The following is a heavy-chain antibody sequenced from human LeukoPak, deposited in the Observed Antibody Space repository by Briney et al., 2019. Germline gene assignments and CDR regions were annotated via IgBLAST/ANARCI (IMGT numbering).Heavy chain of an antibody. CDR1: GYTFTSYG. Sequence: ASVKVSCKASGYTFTSYGISWVRQAPGQGLEWMGWISAYNGNTNYAQKLQGRVTITADKSTSTAYMELSSLRSEDTAVYYCAAVVVVAATTFDYWGQGTLVTVSS. J-gene: IGHJ4*02. CDR2: ISAYNGNT. CDR3: AAVVVVAATTFDY. D-gene: IGHD2-15*01. V-gene: IGHV1-18*01.